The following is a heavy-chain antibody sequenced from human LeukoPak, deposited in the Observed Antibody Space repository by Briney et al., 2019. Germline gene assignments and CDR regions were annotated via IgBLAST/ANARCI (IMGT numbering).Heavy chain of an antibody. D-gene: IGHD4-11*01. CDR3: AVMTTGLYYYYDMDV. J-gene: IGHJ6*02. CDR2: MNPNSGNT. Sequence: ASVKVSCKASGYTFTSYGINWVRQATGQGLEWMGWMNPNSGNTGYAQKFQGRVTMTRNTSISTAYMELSSLRSEDTAVYYCAVMTTGLYYYYDMDVWGQGTTVTVSS. V-gene: IGHV1-8*02. CDR1: GYTFTSYG.